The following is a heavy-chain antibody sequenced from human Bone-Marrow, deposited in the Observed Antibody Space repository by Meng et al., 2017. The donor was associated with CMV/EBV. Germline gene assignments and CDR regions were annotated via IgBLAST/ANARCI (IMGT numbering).Heavy chain of an antibody. CDR2: IRWNSGSI. CDR3: AKDTRNDFWSGFDAFEI. D-gene: IGHD3-3*01. V-gene: IGHV3-9*03. CDR1: GFTFDDYA. J-gene: IGHJ3*02. Sequence: SLKISCAASGFTFDDYAMHWVRQAPGKGLEWVSGIRWNSGSIGYADSVKGRFTISRDNAKNSLYLQMNSLRAEDMALYYCAKDTRNDFWSGFDAFEIWGQGTRVTGSS.